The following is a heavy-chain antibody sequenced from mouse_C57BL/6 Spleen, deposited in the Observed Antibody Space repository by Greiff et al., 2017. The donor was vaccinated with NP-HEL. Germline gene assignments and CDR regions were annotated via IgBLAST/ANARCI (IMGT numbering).Heavy chain of an antibody. CDR1: GYTFTSYW. J-gene: IGHJ4*01. CDR3: ARRGDSGYYAMDY. V-gene: IGHV1-55*01. D-gene: IGHD3-2*02. CDR2: IYPGSGST. Sequence: QVQLKQPGAELVKPGASVKMSCKASGYTFTSYWITWVKQRPGQGLEWIGDIYPGSGSTNYNEKFKSKATLTVDTSSSTAYMQLSSLTSEDSAVYYCARRGDSGYYAMDYWGQGTSVTVSS.